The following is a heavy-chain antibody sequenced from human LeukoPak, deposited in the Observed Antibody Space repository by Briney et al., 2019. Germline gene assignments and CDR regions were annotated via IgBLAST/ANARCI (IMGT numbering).Heavy chain of an antibody. CDR3: ARDVRSGLNYFVFADY. CDR1: GVTFNTDW. D-gene: IGHD3-10*02. CDR2: ITPDGSES. V-gene: IGHV3-7*01. Sequence: GGSLRLSCAASGVTFNTDWMSWVREAPGKGLERGANITPDGSESYYADSVKGRFSISRDNTKNSLYLQMSSLRAEDTAVYYCARDVRSGLNYFVFADYWGQGALVTVSS. J-gene: IGHJ4*02.